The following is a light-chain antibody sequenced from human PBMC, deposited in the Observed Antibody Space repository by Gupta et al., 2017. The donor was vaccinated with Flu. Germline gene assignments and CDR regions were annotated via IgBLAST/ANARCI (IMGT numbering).Light chain of an antibody. CDR1: QSLSNSY. Sequence: EIVLTQSPDILSVSPGEGATLSCRASQSLSNSYLAWYQHRPGQAPRLLIYSSSRRATDIPDRFSCTGSRTQFTLTLSRLEPEDVAVHYRQQYVASPWTVGQ. J-gene: IGKJ1*01. CDR3: QQYVASPWT. V-gene: IGKV3-20*01. CDR2: SSS.